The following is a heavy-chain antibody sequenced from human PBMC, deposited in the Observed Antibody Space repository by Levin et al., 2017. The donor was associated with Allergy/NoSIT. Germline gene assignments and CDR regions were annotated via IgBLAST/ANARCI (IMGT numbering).Heavy chain of an antibody. J-gene: IGHJ4*02. D-gene: IGHD2-21*02. CDR3: ARGSQVTVTAGLDY. CDR2: MSCSSSTI. V-gene: IGHV3-11*01. CDR1: GFTFSDYY. Sequence: PGGSLRLSCAASGFTFSDYYMSWVRQAPGKGLEWVSYMSCSSSTIYYADSVKGRFTISRDNAKNSLYLQMNSLRAEDTAVYYCARGSQVTVTAGLDYWGQGTLVTVSS.